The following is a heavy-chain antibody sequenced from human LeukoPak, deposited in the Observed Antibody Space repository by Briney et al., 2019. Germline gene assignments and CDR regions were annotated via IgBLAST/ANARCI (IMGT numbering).Heavy chain of an antibody. J-gene: IGHJ4*02. D-gene: IGHD2-2*01. CDR1: GGSFSDYY. Sequence: SETLSLTCAVYGGSFSDYYWSWIRQPPGKGLEWIGEIHPYGHTNLNPSLRSRVSISIDTPNNQFSLKLTSVTAADTALYYCSRGKDQLKTGDSWGQGTLVTVSS. V-gene: IGHV4-34*01. CDR2: IHPYGHT. CDR3: SRGKDQLKTGDS.